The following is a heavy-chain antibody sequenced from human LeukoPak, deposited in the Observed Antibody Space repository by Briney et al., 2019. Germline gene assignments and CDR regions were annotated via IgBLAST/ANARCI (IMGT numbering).Heavy chain of an antibody. J-gene: IGHJ6*02. Sequence: GASVTVSCTASGYAFTNYFLHWVRQAPGQGLEWMGIINPSGGSTSYAQKFQGRVTMTRDTSTSTVYMELSSLRSEDTAVYYCASSPNDFWSGYLYYYYGMDVWGQGTTVTVSS. CDR3: ASSPNDFWSGYLYYYYGMDV. D-gene: IGHD3-3*01. V-gene: IGHV1-46*01. CDR2: INPSGGST. CDR1: GYAFTNYF.